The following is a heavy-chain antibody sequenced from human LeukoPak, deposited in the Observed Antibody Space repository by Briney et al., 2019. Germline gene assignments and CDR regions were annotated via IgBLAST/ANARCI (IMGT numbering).Heavy chain of an antibody. CDR2: INHSGST. D-gene: IGHD3-10*01. CDR3: ARGVLLWFGELLDYFDY. J-gene: IGHJ4*02. CDR1: GGSFSGYY. V-gene: IGHV4-34*01. Sequence: SETLSLTCAVYGGSFSGYYWSWIRQPPGKGLEWIGEINHSGSTNYNPSLKSRVTTSVDTSKNQFSLKLSSVTAADTAVYYCARGVLLWFGELLDYFDYWGQGTLVTVSS.